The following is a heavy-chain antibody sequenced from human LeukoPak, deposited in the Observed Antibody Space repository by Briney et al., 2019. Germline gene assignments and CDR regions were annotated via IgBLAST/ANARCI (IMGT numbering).Heavy chain of an antibody. CDR3: ARDRFYYYHMDV. V-gene: IGHV3-7*01. CDR1: GFTFSSYS. J-gene: IGHJ6*03. CDR2: IKQDGSEK. Sequence: GGSLRLSCAASGFTFSSYSMNWVRQAPGKGLEWVANIKQDGSEKYYVDSMKGRFTISRDNAKNSLYLQMNSLRAEDTAVYYCARDRFYYYHMDVWGKGTTVTVSS.